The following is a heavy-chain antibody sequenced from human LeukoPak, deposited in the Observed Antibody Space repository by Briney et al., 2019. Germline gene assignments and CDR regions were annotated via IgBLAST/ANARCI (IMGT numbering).Heavy chain of an antibody. V-gene: IGHV3-11*01. J-gene: IGHJ4*02. CDR3: VRGRSQGGYTFGSAY. CDR2: SSRRGTRI. D-gene: IGHD5-18*01. Sequence: GGSLRLSCTASGFTFGEYYMSWVRQAPGKGLEWVSYSSRRGTRIYYAKSVKGRFTVSRDNAENSLHLQMNSLRAEDTAVYYCVRGRSQGGYTFGSAYWGQGALVIVSS. CDR1: GFTFGEYY.